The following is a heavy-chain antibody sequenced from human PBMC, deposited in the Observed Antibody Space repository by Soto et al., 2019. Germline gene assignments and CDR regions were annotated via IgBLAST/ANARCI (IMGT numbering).Heavy chain of an antibody. V-gene: IGHV3-53*04. CDR3: AREAYSSSSPWFDP. CDR1: GFTVSSNY. Sequence: GGSLRLSCAASGFTVSSNYMSWVRQAPGKGLEWVSVIYSGGSTYYADSVKGRFTISRHNSKNTLYLQMNSLRAEDTAVYYCAREAYSSSSPWFDPWGQGTLVTVSS. J-gene: IGHJ5*02. D-gene: IGHD6-6*01. CDR2: IYSGGST.